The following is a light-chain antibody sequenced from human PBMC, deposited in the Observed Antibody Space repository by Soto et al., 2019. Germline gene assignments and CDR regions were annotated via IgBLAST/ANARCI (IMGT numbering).Light chain of an antibody. CDR3: QQYNDWPQT. V-gene: IGKV3-15*01. CDR1: QSVSSN. Sequence: EIVMTQSPGTLSMSPGERATLSCRASQSVSSNLAWYQLKPGQAPRLLIYGASTRATGIPARFSGSGSGTEFTLTIRSLQSEDFAFYYCQQYNDWPQTFGQGTKV. CDR2: GAS. J-gene: IGKJ1*01.